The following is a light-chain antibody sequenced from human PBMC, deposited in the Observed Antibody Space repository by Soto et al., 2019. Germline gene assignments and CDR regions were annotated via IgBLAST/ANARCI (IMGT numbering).Light chain of an antibody. J-gene: IGKJ1*01. CDR2: GAS. CDR1: QSVRSDY. CDR3: QQYGGSPT. V-gene: IGKV3-20*01. Sequence: EIVLTQSPGTLSLSPGERAILSCRASQSVRSDYLAWYQQQKPGQAPRLLIYGASIRATGIPDRFSGSGTGTDFTLTISRLEPEDFAVYYCQQYGGSPTFGQGTRVESK.